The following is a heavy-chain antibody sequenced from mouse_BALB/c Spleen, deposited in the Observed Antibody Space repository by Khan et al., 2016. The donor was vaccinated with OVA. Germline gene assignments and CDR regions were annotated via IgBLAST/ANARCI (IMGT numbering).Heavy chain of an antibody. Sequence: EVELVESGGGLVKPGGSLKSSCAASGFTFSNYGMSWVPQTPVMRLAWVAFISSRGSYPYFPDSVSGRFTFSRDHANYLMYLNMSSLRSEDTAMFYCARTPGYYGSKYFEKWGEGTTLTVTS. V-gene: IGHV5-9-3*01. CDR2: ISSRGSYP. D-gene: IGHD1-1*01. J-gene: IGHJ2*01. CDR3: ARTPGYYGSKYFEK. CDR1: GFTFSNYG.